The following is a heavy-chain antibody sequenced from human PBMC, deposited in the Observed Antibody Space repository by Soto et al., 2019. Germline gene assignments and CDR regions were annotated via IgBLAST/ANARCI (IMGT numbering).Heavy chain of an antibody. Sequence: SETLSLTCTVSGGSISSYYWSWIRQPPGKGLEWIGEINHSGSTNYNPSLKSRVTISVDTSKNQFSLKLSSVTAADTAVYYCARGLDYHYWGQGTLVTVSS. V-gene: IGHV4-34*01. CDR3: ARGLDYHY. D-gene: IGHD4-17*01. CDR2: INHSGST. CDR1: GGSISSYY. J-gene: IGHJ4*02.